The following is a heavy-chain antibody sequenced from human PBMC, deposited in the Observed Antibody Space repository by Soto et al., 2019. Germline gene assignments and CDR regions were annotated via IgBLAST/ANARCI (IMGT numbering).Heavy chain of an antibody. V-gene: IGHV3-30*18. CDR1: GFTFSSYG. D-gene: IGHD3-22*01. CDR2: ISYDGSNK. J-gene: IGHJ4*02. CDR3: AKLTYANYYDSSGYYAGQIETPENFDY. Sequence: GGSLRLSCAASGFTFSSYGMHWVRQAPGKGLEWVAVISYDGSNKYYADSVKGRFTISRDNSKNTLYLQMNSRRAEDTAVYYCAKLTYANYYDSSGYYAGQIETPENFDYWGQGTLVTVSS.